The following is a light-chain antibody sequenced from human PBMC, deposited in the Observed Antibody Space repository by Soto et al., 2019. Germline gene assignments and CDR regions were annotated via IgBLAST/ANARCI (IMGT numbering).Light chain of an antibody. CDR2: GAS. J-gene: IGKJ2*01. CDR1: QTVSSSF. V-gene: IGKV3-20*01. Sequence: EIVLTQSPGTLSLSPGERATLSCRTSQTVSSSFLAWYQQKPGQAPRLLIYGASSRATGIPDRFSGRGSGTDFTLTISRLEPEDSAVYYCLQYNNWPHTFGQGTKLEIK. CDR3: LQYNNWPHT.